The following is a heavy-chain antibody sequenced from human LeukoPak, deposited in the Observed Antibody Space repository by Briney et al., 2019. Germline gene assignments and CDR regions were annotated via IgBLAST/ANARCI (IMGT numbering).Heavy chain of an antibody. CDR3: ARDQYNWNSRFFDWFDP. CDR2: INPNSGGT. D-gene: IGHD1-7*01. CDR1: GYTFTGYY. Sequence: ASVKVSCKASGYTFTGYYMHWVRQAPGQGLEWMGWINPNSGGTNYAQKFQGRVTMTRDTSISTAYMELSRLRSDDTAVDYCARDQYNWNSRFFDWFDPWGQGTLVTVSS. J-gene: IGHJ5*02. V-gene: IGHV1-2*02.